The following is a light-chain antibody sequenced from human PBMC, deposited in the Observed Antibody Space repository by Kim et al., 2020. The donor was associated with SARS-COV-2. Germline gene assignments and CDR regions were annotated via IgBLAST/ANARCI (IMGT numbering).Light chain of an antibody. CDR3: QQYYSTLT. CDR2: WAS. Sequence: DIVMTQSPDSLAVSLGERATINCKSSQSVLYSSNNKNYLAWYQQKPGQPTKLLIYWASTRESGVPDRFGGSGSGTDFTLTISSLQAEDVAIYYCQQYYSTLTFGGGTKVDIK. V-gene: IGKV4-1*01. J-gene: IGKJ4*01. CDR1: QSVLYSSNNKNY.